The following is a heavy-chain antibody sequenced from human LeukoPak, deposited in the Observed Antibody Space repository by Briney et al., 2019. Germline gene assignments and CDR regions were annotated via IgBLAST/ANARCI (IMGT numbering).Heavy chain of an antibody. D-gene: IGHD6-13*01. Sequence: ASVKVSCKASGYTFTGYYMHWVRQAPGQGLEWMGWINPNSGGTNYAQKFQGWVTMTRDTSISTAYMELSSLRSEDTAVYYCARGLGSSSWYVRAWFDPWGQGTLVTVSS. CDR1: GYTFTGYY. V-gene: IGHV1-2*04. CDR2: INPNSGGT. CDR3: ARGLGSSSWYVRAWFDP. J-gene: IGHJ5*02.